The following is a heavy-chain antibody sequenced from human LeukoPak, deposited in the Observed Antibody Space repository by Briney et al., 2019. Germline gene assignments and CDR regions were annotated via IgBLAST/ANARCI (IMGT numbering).Heavy chain of an antibody. CDR1: GYTFIDYT. Sequence: ASVKVSCKASGYTFIDYTMHWLRQAPGQRLDWMGWINGGSGNTKYSPEFQGRVTITRDTSASTGYMELTSLRSEDTAVYYCANPRYDSSGYYYVDWGQGTLVTVSS. CDR3: ANPRYDSSGYYYVD. CDR2: INGGSGNT. D-gene: IGHD3-22*01. J-gene: IGHJ4*02. V-gene: IGHV1-3*01.